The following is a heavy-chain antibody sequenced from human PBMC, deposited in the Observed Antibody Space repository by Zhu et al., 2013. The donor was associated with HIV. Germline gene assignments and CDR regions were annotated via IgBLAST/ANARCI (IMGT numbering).Heavy chain of an antibody. V-gene: IGHV1-46*01. D-gene: IGHD2-21*01. Sequence: QVQLVQSGAEVKKPGASVKVSCKASGYTFTSYYMHWVRQAPGQGLEWMGIINPSGGSTSYAQKFQGRVTMTRDTSTSTVYMELSSLRSEDTAVYYCARDPRAGGPILGHFDYWGQGNPGSPSPQ. CDR3: ARDPRAGGPILGHFDY. CDR1: GYTFTSYY. J-gene: IGHJ4*02. CDR2: INPSGGST.